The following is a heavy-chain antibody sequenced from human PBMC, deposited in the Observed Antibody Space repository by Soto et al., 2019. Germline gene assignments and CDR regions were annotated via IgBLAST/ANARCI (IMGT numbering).Heavy chain of an antibody. CDR3: ARAPPRNYYDSSGYRGY. V-gene: IGHV1-69*13. Sequence: SVKVSCKASGGTFSSSAISWVRQAPGQGLEWMGGIIHVFGTANYAQKFQDRVTITADESTSTAYMELSSLRSEDTAVYYCARAPPRNYYDSSGYRGYWGQGTLVTVSS. D-gene: IGHD3-22*01. CDR2: IIHVFGTA. CDR1: GGTFSSSA. J-gene: IGHJ4*02.